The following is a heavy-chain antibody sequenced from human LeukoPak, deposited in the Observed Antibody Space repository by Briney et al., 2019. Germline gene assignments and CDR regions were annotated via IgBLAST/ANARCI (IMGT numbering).Heavy chain of an antibody. CDR2: INPSGGST. CDR1: GYIFTSYY. J-gene: IGHJ4*02. CDR3: ARARTIAADDY. Sequence: ASVKVSCKASGYIFTSYYMHWVRQAPGQGLEWMGIINPSGGSTSYAQKFQGRVTMTRDTSTSTVYMELSSLRSEDTAVYYCARARTIAADDYWGQGTLVTVSS. D-gene: IGHD6-13*01. V-gene: IGHV1-46*03.